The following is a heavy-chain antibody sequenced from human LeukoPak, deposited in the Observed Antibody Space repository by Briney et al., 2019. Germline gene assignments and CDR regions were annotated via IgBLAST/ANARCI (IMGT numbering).Heavy chain of an antibody. Sequence: ASVEVSCKASGGTFSSYAISWVRQAPGQGLEWMGGIIPIFGTANYAQKFQGRVTITADESTSTAYMELSSLRSEDTAVYYCARGLDYDILTGYYKNYFDYWGQGTLVTVSS. D-gene: IGHD3-9*01. CDR3: ARGLDYDILTGYYKNYFDY. J-gene: IGHJ4*02. V-gene: IGHV1-69*13. CDR1: GGTFSSYA. CDR2: IIPIFGTA.